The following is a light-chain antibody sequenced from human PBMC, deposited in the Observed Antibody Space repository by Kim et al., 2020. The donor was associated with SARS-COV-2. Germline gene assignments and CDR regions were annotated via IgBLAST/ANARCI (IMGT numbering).Light chain of an antibody. CDR1: QTLLYSSNNKNH. CDR2: WAS. V-gene: IGKV4-1*01. CDR3: QKYYSIPRT. J-gene: IGKJ1*01. Sequence: DIVMTQSPDSLAVSLGERATIKCKSSQTLLYSSNNKNHLAWYQQKPGQPPKLLIYWASIREFGVPERFSGSGSGTDFTLTISSLQAEDVALYYCQKYYSIPRTFGRGTKVDIK.